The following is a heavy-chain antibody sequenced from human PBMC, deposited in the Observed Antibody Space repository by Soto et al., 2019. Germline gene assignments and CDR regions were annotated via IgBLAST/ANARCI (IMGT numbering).Heavy chain of an antibody. D-gene: IGHD2-21*02. Sequence: QVQLQESGPRLVKPSESLSLTCGVSGGTVASSHWWSWVRQSPGRGLEWIGNVYHTGDTNFNPSLQSRVTYSVDKSNNQFSLRLTSVTAADTAMYVCAREIVTAGGNNYFDPWGPGTLVTVSS. CDR2: VYHTGDT. J-gene: IGHJ5*02. CDR1: GGTVASSHW. V-gene: IGHV4-4*02. CDR3: AREIVTAGGNNYFDP.